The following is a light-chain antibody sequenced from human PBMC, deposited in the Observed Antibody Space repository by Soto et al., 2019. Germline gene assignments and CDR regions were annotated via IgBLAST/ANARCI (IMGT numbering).Light chain of an antibody. Sequence: AIQLTQSPSSLSASVGERATITCRASQGLGSALAWYQQKPGKAPKLLIYDASSLESGVPSRFSGSGSGTEFTLTISSLQPDDFATYYCQQYNSYSRTFGQGTKV. CDR3: QQYNSYSRT. CDR2: DAS. J-gene: IGKJ1*01. CDR1: QGLGSA. V-gene: IGKV1-13*02.